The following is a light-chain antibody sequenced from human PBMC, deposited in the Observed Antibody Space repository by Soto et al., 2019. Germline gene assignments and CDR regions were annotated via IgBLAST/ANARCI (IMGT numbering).Light chain of an antibody. CDR1: SSDVGGYKY. V-gene: IGLV2-14*01. Sequence: QSALTQPASVSGSPGQSITISCSGTSSDVGGYKYVSWYQQHPGKAPKLMIYEVSNRPSGVSNRFSGSKSGNTASLPIAGLQAEDEADYYCGLYSSRNTLGVFGGGTKLNVL. CDR2: EVS. CDR3: GLYSSRNTLGV. J-gene: IGLJ2*01.